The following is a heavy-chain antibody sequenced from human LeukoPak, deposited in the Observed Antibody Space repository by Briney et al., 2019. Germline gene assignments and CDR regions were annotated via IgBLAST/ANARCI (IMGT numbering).Heavy chain of an antibody. CDR2: IYPGDSDT. CDR1: GYSFTSYW. CDR3: ARGTTGTTPYFDY. Sequence: GESLKISCXGSGYSFTSYWIGWVRQMPGKGLEWMGIIYPGDSDTTYNPSFQGQVTISADKSISTAYQQWSSLKASDTAMYYCARGTTGTTPYFDYWGQGTMVTVSS. V-gene: IGHV5-51*01. D-gene: IGHD1-1*01. J-gene: IGHJ4*02.